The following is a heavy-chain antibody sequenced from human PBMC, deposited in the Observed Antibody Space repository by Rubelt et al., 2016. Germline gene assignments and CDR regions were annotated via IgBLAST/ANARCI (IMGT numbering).Heavy chain of an antibody. CDR2: INRDGSGT. Sequence: EVRLLESGGGLVQPGGSLRLSCVASGFAFSTYWMSWVRQVPGKGLEWLANINRDGSGTYYVDSLKVRFTLSRDNARKALVRQVNGLRDEDTAVYSCASWSNGDYGAFDIWGQGTMLTVSS. V-gene: IGHV3-7*01. D-gene: IGHD4-17*01. J-gene: IGHJ3*02. CDR1: GFAFSTYW. CDR3: ASWSNGDYGAFDI.